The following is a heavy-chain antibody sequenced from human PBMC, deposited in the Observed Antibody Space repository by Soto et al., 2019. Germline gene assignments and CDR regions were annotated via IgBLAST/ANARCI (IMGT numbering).Heavy chain of an antibody. CDR3: ARGLEYSRRWYRFYYFDH. CDR2: INHSGST. Sequence: SETLSLTCAVYGGSFSGYYWSWIRQPPGKGLEWIGEINHSGSTNYNPSLKSRVTISVDTSKNQFSLKLSSVTAADTAVYYCARGLEYSRRWYRFYYFDHWGQGTLVTVSS. J-gene: IGHJ4*02. CDR1: GGSFSGYY. V-gene: IGHV4-34*01. D-gene: IGHD6-19*01.